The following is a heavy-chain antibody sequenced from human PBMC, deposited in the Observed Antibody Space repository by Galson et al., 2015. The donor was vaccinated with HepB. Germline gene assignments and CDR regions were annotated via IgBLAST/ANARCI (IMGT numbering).Heavy chain of an antibody. CDR3: ARDSREQYYYYMDV. V-gene: IGHV3-7*01. Sequence: SLRLSCAASGFRFNTYWMSWVRQAPGKGLEWVANIYQDGSEKYYVDSVKGRFSISRDNAENSVYLQMNSLRAEDTAVYYCARDSREQYYYYMDVWGKGTTVTVSS. D-gene: IGHD1/OR15-1a*01. J-gene: IGHJ6*03. CDR2: IYQDGSEK. CDR1: GFRFNTYW.